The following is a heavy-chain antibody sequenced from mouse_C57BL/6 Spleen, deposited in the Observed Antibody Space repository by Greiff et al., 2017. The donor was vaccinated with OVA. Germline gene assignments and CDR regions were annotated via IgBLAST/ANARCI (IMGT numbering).Heavy chain of an antibody. J-gene: IGHJ4*01. CDR1: GYTFTSYG. Sequence: VKLMESGAELARPGASVKLSCKASGYTFTSYGISWVKQRTGQGLEWIGEIYPRSGNTYYNEKFKGKATLTADKSSSTAYMELRSLTSEDSAVYFCARGPHDYAMDYWGQGTSVTVSS. CDR2: IYPRSGNT. CDR3: ARGPHDYAMDY. V-gene: IGHV1-81*01.